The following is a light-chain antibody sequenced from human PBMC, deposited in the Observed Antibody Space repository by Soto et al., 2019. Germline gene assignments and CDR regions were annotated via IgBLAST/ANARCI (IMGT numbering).Light chain of an antibody. CDR1: LSVLSSSNNKNY. V-gene: IGKV4-1*01. CDR3: QKDYSTPLT. CDR2: WAS. J-gene: IGKJ1*01. Sequence: DIVMTQSSDSLAVSLGERATINCKSSLSVLSSSNNKNYLAWYQQKPGQPPKLLIYWASTRESGVPDRFSGSGSATDFSLTISSLKAEDVAVYYCQKDYSTPLTVGQRTKVEIK.